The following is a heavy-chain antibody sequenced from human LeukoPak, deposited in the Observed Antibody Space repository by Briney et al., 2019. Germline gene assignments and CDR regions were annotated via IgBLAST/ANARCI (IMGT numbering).Heavy chain of an antibody. J-gene: IGHJ5*02. CDR3: AKGSYYYASGSFHWFDP. V-gene: IGHV3-7*01. CDR1: GFTFSSYW. CDR2: IKQDGSEK. D-gene: IGHD3-10*01. Sequence: GGSLRLSCAASGFTFSSYWMSWVRQAPGKGLEWVANIKQDGSEKYYVDSVKGRFTISRDNAKNSLYLQMNSLRAEDTAMYYCAKGSYYYASGSFHWFDPRGQGTLVTVSS.